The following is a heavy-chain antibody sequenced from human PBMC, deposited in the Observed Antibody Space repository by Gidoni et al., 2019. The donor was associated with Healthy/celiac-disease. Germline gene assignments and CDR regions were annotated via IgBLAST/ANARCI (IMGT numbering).Heavy chain of an antibody. CDR2: ISGSGGST. CDR3: AKGWYYDFWSGYLPTANYYFDY. Sequence: EVQLLESGGGLVQPGGSLRLSCPASGFTFTSYAMSSVRQAPGKGLEWVSAISGSGGSTYYADSVKGRFTISRDNSKNTLYLQMNSLRAEDTAVYYCAKGWYYDFWSGYLPTANYYFDYWGQGTLVTVSS. V-gene: IGHV3-23*01. D-gene: IGHD3-3*01. J-gene: IGHJ4*02. CDR1: GFTFTSYA.